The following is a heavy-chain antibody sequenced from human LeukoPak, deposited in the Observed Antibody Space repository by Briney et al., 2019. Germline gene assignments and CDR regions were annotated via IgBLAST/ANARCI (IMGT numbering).Heavy chain of an antibody. V-gene: IGHV4-59*01. CDR3: ARDGYSGSDAL. Sequence: SETLSLTCTVSGVSISGNYWSWIRQPPGKGLEGIGYIFYTGSTNYNPSLQSRVTILLDPSKNQFSLKLSSVSAADTAVYYCARDGYSGSDALWGQGTLVTVSS. CDR2: IFYTGST. CDR1: GVSISGNY. J-gene: IGHJ4*02. D-gene: IGHD5-12*01.